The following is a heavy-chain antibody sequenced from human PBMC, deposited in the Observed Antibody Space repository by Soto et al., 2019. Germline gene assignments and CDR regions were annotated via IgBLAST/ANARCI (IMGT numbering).Heavy chain of an antibody. D-gene: IGHD3-22*01. J-gene: IGHJ4*02. V-gene: IGHV4-4*02. CDR3: ASYYYDSSGFDY. CDR2: IYHSGST. CDR1: GGSISSSNW. Sequence: PSATLSLTCAVSGGSISSSNWWSWVRQPPGKGLEWIGEIYHSGSTNYNPSLKSRVTISVDTSKNQFSLKLSSVTAADTAVYYCASYYYDSSGFDYWGQGTLVTVSS.